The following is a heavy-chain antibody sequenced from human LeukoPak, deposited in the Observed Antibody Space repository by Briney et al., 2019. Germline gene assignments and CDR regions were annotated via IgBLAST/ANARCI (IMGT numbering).Heavy chain of an antibody. J-gene: IGHJ4*02. CDR3: ARDPGGYGDVLQTPFDY. Sequence: ASVKVSCKASGYTFTNYYMHWVRQAPGQGLEWMGIINPSGGSTSYAQKFQGRVTMTRDMSTSTVYMELSSLRSEDTAVYYCARDPGGYGDVLQTPFDYWGQGTLVTVSS. CDR2: INPSGGST. CDR1: GYTFTNYY. V-gene: IGHV1-46*01. D-gene: IGHD4-17*01.